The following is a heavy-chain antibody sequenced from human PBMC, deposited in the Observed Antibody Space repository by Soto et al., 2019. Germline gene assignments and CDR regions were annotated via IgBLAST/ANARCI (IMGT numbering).Heavy chain of an antibody. CDR2: IYYSGRT. CDR3: KNRESSLGWFDA. Sequence: SSTXSLSCSVSGVAIIGYYFTWIRQPPGKGLEWIGNIYYSGRTNYSPSLKSRVTISIETSKNQFSLQLTSVTAADTAMYYCKNRESSLGWFDAWGQRPLVTVYS. V-gene: IGHV4-59*13. J-gene: IGHJ5*02. CDR1: GVAIIGYY. D-gene: IGHD3-16*02.